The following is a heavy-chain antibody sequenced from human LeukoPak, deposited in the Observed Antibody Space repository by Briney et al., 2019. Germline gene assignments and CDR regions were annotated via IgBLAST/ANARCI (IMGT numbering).Heavy chain of an antibody. V-gene: IGHV3-23*01. D-gene: IGHD3-10*01. CDR1: GFAFSVYA. CDR2: ISNNGAYT. CDR3: AKMWEPASGTNDY. J-gene: IGHJ4*02. Sequence: SGGSLRLSCAASGFAFSVYAMTWVRQGPGKGLEWVSAISNNGAYTVYADSVRGRFTISRDNSKNTFYLQMNSLRADDTALYYCAKMWEPASGTNDYWGRGTLVTVSS.